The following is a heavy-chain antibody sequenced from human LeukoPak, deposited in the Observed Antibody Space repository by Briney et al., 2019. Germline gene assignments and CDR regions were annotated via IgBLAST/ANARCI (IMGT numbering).Heavy chain of an antibody. Sequence: SETLSLTCTASGCSISGYHWIWIRQPAGKGLEWIGRIYTSGSTKYNPSLKSRVTVSVDTSKNQFSLKLSSVTAADTAVYYCARDTYGSGRLDAFDIWGQGTMVTVSS. V-gene: IGHV4-4*07. CDR2: IYTSGST. CDR1: GCSISGYH. J-gene: IGHJ3*02. CDR3: ARDTYGSGRLDAFDI. D-gene: IGHD3-10*01.